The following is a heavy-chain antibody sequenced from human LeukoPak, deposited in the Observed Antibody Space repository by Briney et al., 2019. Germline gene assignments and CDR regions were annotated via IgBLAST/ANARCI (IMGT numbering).Heavy chain of an antibody. D-gene: IGHD4-17*01. CDR3: AREIIGGDYG. CDR1: GGSISSGGHY. Sequence: SETLSLTCTVSGGSISSGGHYWSWIRQHPGKGLEWIGHIYYSGSTNYNPSLKSRVTISVDTSKNQFSLKLSSVTAADTAVYYCAREIIGGDYGWGQGTLVTVSS. J-gene: IGHJ4*02. CDR2: IYYSGST. V-gene: IGHV4-31*03.